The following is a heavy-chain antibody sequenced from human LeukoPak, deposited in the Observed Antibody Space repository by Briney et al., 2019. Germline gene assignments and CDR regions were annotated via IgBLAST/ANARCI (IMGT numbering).Heavy chain of an antibody. D-gene: IGHD3-22*01. CDR2: IYYSGST. Sequence: PSETLSLTCTVSGGSISSGGYYWRWIRQHPGKGLEWIGYIYYSGSTYYNPSLKSRVTISVDTSKNQFSLKLSSVTAADTAVYYCARDMYDSSGFDYWGQGTLVTVSS. CDR3: ARDMYDSSGFDY. V-gene: IGHV4-31*03. J-gene: IGHJ4*02. CDR1: GGSISSGGYY.